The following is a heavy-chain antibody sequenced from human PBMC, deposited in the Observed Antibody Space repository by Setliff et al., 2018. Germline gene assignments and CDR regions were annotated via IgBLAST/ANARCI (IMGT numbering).Heavy chain of an antibody. D-gene: IGHD2-8*01. CDR2: IQTSGTT. V-gene: IGHV4-61*09. J-gene: IGHJ6*03. CDR3: AREDGPNYYYYYMDI. Sequence: YYWSWIRQPAGKGLEWIGHIQTSGTTNYNPSLKSRVTISVDTSKNQFSLKLSAVTAADTAVYFCAREDGPNYYYYYMDIWGKGTTVTVSS. CDR1: YY.